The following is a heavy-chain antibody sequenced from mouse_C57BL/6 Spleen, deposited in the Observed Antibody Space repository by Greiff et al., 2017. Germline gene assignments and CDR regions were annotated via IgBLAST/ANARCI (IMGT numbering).Heavy chain of an antibody. V-gene: IGHV1-55*01. Sequence: QVQLKQPGAELVKPGASVKMSCKASGYTFTSYWITWVKQRPGQGLEWIGDIYPGSGSTNYNEKFKSKATLTVDTSSSTAYMQLSSLTSEDSAVYYCATSPYYSNYEAWFAYWGQGTLVTVSA. J-gene: IGHJ3*01. CDR2: IYPGSGST. D-gene: IGHD2-5*01. CDR1: GYTFTSYW. CDR3: ATSPYYSNYEAWFAY.